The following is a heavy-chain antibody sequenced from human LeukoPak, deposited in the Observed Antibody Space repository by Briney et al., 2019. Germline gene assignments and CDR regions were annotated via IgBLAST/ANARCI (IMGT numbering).Heavy chain of an antibody. J-gene: IGHJ4*02. CDR1: GFTFSNYW. CDR2: IKQDGTEK. CDR3: ARRYFDS. Sequence: PGGSLRLSCAASGFTFSNYWMHWVRQAPGKGLEWVANIKQDGTEKYYVDSVKGRFTISRDNAKNSLYLQMNSLRAEDTAVYYCARRYFDSWGQGTLVTVSS. V-gene: IGHV3-7*01.